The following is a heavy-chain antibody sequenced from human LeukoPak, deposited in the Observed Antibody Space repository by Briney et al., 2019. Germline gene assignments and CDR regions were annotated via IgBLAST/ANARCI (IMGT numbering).Heavy chain of an antibody. J-gene: IGHJ6*04. D-gene: IGHD3-10*02. CDR1: GFTFSSHE. V-gene: IGHV3-48*03. CDR3: AELGITMIGGV. Sequence: PGGSLRLSCAASGFTFSSHEMNWVRQAPGKGLEWVSYISSSGSTIYYADSVEGRFTISRDNAKNSLYLQMNSLRAEDTAVYYCAELGITMIGGVWGKGTTVTISS. CDR2: ISSSGSTI.